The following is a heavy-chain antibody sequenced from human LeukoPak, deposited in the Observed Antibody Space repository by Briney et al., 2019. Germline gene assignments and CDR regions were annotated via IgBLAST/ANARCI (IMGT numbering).Heavy chain of an antibody. V-gene: IGHV4-34*01. CDR3: ARGGDSGSFAATSRCWFDP. CDR1: GGSFSGYY. J-gene: IGHJ5*02. D-gene: IGHD1-26*01. Sequence: SSETLSLTCAVYGGSFSGYYWSWIRQPPGKGLEWIGEINHSGSTNYNPSLKSRVTISVDTSKNQFSLKLTSATAADTAVYYCARGGDSGSFAATSRCWFDPWGRGTLVTVSS. CDR2: INHSGST.